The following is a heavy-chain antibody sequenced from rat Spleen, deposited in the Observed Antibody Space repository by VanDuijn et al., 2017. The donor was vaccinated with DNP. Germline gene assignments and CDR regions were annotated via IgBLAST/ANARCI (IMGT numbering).Heavy chain of an antibody. Sequence: EVQLVESGGGLVQPGRSLKLSCAASGFTFSDYAMAWVRQAPKKGLEWVATIIYDGGTTYYRDSVKGRFTISKDNAKNTLYLQMDSLRSEDTATYYCTTEEYSSYISPYWYFDFWGPGTMVTVSS. V-gene: IGHV5-17*01. CDR3: TTEEYSSYISPYWYFDF. J-gene: IGHJ1*01. CDR1: GFTFSDYA. CDR2: IIYDGGTT. D-gene: IGHD1-2*01.